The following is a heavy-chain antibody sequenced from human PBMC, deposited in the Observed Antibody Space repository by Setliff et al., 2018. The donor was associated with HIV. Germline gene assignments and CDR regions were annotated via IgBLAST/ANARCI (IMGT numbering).Heavy chain of an antibody. CDR1: GGSINNYQ. Sequence: SETLSLTCTVSSVSGGSINNYQWSWIRQPPGRGLEWIGYIYTSGSSNYNPSLKSRVTISGDTSKRQFSLKMSSVTAADTAVYYCARGEPVDILTGYFDYWGQGTLVTVSS. V-gene: IGHV4-4*08. D-gene: IGHD3-9*01. CDR2: IYTSGSS. J-gene: IGHJ4*02. CDR3: ARGEPVDILTGYFDY.